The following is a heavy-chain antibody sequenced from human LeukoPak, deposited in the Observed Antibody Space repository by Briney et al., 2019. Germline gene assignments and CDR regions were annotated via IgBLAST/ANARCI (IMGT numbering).Heavy chain of an antibody. Sequence: ASVKVSCKASGYTFTSNDINWVRQATGQGLEWMGWMNPENGKTGSALKFQGRVTMTRNTSISTAYMELSSLGSEDTAVYYCARRHAGGWTDYWGQGTLVTVSS. CDR2: MNPENGKT. V-gene: IGHV1-8*01. CDR3: ARRHAGGWTDY. J-gene: IGHJ4*02. D-gene: IGHD6-19*01. CDR1: GYTFTSND.